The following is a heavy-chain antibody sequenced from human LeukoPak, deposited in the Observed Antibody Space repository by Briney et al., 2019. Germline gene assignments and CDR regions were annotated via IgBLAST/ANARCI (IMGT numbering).Heavy chain of an antibody. CDR1: GYTFTSSR. CDR3: VRDTGYGSGWYPGYY. D-gene: IGHD6-19*01. V-gene: IGHV1-18*01. Sequence: ASVKVSCKASGYTFTSSRINWVRQAPGQGLEWLGWINPYNGNTDYSQKIQGRVTMTRDTSTSTAYMELRSLRSDDTAFYYCVRDTGYGSGWYPGYYWGQGTLVTVSA. J-gene: IGHJ4*02. CDR2: INPYNGNT.